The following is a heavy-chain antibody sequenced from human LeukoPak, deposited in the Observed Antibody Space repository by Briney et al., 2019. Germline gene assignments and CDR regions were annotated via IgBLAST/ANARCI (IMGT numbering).Heavy chain of an antibody. V-gene: IGHV3-23*01. D-gene: IGHD6-13*01. CDR1: EFTFSSYA. J-gene: IGHJ6*02. CDR2: ISGSGGTT. CDR3: AKDRVSSSWYRYGMDV. Sequence: GGSLRLSCAASEFTFSSYAMSWVRQAPGKGLEWVSAISGSGGTTYYADSVKGRFTISRDNSKTTLYLEMNSLRVEETAVYYCAKDRVSSSWYRYGMDVWGQGTTVTVSS.